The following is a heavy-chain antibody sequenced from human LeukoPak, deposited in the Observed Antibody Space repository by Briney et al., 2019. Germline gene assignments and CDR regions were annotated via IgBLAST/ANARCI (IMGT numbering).Heavy chain of an antibody. CDR1: GFTFSSYG. CDR2: IWYDGSNK. D-gene: IGHD5-12*01. J-gene: IGHJ6*03. CDR3: AKENSGYDLFYYYYYYMDV. Sequence: PGGSLRLSCAASGFTFSSYGMHWVRQAPGKGLEWVAVIWYDGSNKYYADSVKGRFTISRDNSKNTLYLQMNSLRAEDTAVYYCAKENSGYDLFYYYYYYMDVWGKGTTVTVSS. V-gene: IGHV3-33*06.